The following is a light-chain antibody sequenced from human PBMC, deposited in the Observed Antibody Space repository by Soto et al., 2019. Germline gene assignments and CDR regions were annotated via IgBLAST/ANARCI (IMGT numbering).Light chain of an antibody. J-gene: IGKJ4*01. V-gene: IGKV3-15*01. CDR2: GVS. CDR1: QTVAGN. Sequence: EIVMTQSPATLSVSPEETATLSCRDSQTVAGNLAWYQQKPGQPPRLLIYGVSTRATGVPARFSGSGSETDFSLTISRLQIEDFALYYCQQATNWPPLAFGGGTKVEIK. CDR3: QQATNWPPLA.